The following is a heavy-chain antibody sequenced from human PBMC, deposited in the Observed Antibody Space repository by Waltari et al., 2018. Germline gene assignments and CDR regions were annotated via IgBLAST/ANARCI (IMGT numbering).Heavy chain of an antibody. D-gene: IGHD6-19*01. V-gene: IGHV3-30*18. CDR2: IWYDGSNK. CDR3: AKKGSYSSGWLDY. Sequence: QVQLVESGGGVVQPGRSLRLPCAASGFPFSSSAMHGLPKAPGKGLEWVAVIWYDGSNKYYADSVKGRFTISRDNSKNTLYLQMNSLRAEDTAMYYCAKKGSYSSGWLDYWGQGTLVTVSS. J-gene: IGHJ4*02. CDR1: GFPFSSSA.